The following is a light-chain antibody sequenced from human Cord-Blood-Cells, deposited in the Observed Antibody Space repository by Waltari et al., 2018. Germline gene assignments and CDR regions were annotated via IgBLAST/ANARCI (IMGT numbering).Light chain of an antibody. Sequence: QSALTQPRSVSGSPGQSVTISCTGTSRDVGGYNYVSWYQQHPGKAPQLMIYDVSKRPSGVPDRFSGSKSGNPASLTISGLQAEDEADYYCCSYAGSYTNWVFGGGTKLTVL. CDR1: SRDVGGYNY. J-gene: IGLJ3*02. V-gene: IGLV2-11*01. CDR2: DVS. CDR3: CSYAGSYTNWV.